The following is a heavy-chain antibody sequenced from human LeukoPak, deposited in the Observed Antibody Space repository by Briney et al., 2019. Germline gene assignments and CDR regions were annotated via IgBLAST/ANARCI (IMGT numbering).Heavy chain of an antibody. J-gene: IGHJ3*02. D-gene: IGHD6-13*01. CDR2: INPNSGGT. V-gene: IGHV1-2*02. CDR1: GYTFTGYY. Sequence: ASVKVSCKASGYTFTGYYMHWVRQAPGQGLEWMGWINPNSGGTNYAQKFQGRVTMTRDTSISTAYMERSRLRSDDTAVYYCAREGHYSSSWYNRDAFDIWGQGTMVTVSS. CDR3: AREGHYSSSWYNRDAFDI.